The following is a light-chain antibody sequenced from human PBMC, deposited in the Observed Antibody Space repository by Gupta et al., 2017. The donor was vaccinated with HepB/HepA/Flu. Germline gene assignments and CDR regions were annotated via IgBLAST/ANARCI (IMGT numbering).Light chain of an antibody. CDR3: QQEDFSIPLS. CDR2: GAS. V-gene: IGKV3-20*01. J-gene: IGKJ4*01. Sequence: EIVLTQSPGTLSLSSGERATLCCRASQSFTSGYLAWYQQKPGQAPRLLIYGASRRATDIPDRFSGSGSGTDFTLTISRLEPEDFAVYYCQQEDFSIPLSFGGGTKVEMK. CDR1: QSFTSGY.